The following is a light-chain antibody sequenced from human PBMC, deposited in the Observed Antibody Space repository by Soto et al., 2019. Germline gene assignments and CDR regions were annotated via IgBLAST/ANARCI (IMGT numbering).Light chain of an antibody. J-gene: IGKJ1*01. V-gene: IGKV1-39*01. CDR2: AAS. CDR1: QSISSY. CDR3: QQSYSTPPT. Sequence: IQMTQSPSSLSASVGDRVTITCRASQSISSYLNWYQQKPGKAPKLLIYAASSLQSGVPSRFSGSGSGTEFNLTIISRQPEDFATYYCQQSYSTPPTFGQGTKVEIK.